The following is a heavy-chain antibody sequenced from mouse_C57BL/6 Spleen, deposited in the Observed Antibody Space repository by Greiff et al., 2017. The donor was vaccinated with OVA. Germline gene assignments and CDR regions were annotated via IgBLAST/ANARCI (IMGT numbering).Heavy chain of an antibody. J-gene: IGHJ4*01. Sequence: VKLQQPGAELVMPGASVKLSCTASGYTFTSYWMHWVKQRPGQDLEWIGEIDPSDSYTNYNQKFKGKSTLTVDKSSSTAYMQLSSLTSEDSAVYYCARWGSGAMDYWGQGTSVTVSS. CDR3: ARWGSGAMDY. D-gene: IGHD1-1*01. CDR1: GYTFTSYW. CDR2: IDPSDSYT. V-gene: IGHV1-69*01.